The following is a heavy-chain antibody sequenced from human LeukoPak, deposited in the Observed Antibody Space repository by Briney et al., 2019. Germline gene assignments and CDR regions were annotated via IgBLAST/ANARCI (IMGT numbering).Heavy chain of an antibody. D-gene: IGHD6-6*01. Sequence: GGSLRLSCAASGFTFSDYYMSWIRQAPGKGLEWVSYISSSGSTIYYADSVKGRFTISRDNAKNSLYLQMNSLRAEDTAVYYCARERCRSSRGCWFDPWGQGPLVTVSS. CDR3: ARERCRSSRGCWFDP. J-gene: IGHJ5*02. V-gene: IGHV3-11*01. CDR2: ISSSGSTI. CDR1: GFTFSDYY.